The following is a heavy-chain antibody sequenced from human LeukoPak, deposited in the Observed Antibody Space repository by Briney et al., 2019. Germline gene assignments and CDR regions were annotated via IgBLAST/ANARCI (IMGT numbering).Heavy chain of an antibody. J-gene: IGHJ4*02. CDR3: AEDRVGRSGWYFDY. D-gene: IGHD6-19*01. V-gene: IGHV3-23*01. CDR1: GFTFNNYA. CDR2: IGGRGNRT. Sequence: GGSLRLSCAASGFTFNNYAMSWVRQAPGKGLEWVSGIGGRGNRTYYADSVKGRFTISRDNSQNTLDLQMNSLRGQDTAVYYCAEDRVGRSGWYFDYWGQGTLVTVSS.